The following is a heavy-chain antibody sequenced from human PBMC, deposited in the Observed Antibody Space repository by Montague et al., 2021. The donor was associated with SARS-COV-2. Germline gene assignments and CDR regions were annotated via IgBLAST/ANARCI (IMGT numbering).Heavy chain of an antibody. J-gene: IGHJ5*02. Sequence: TLSLTCTVSGGSISSGGYYWSWIRQHPGKGLEWIGYIYYSGSTYYNPSLKSRLTISVDTSKNRFSLKLSSVTAADTAMYYCAGPRVVVPTTRNWFDPWGQGTLVTVSS. V-gene: IGHV4-31*03. CDR3: AGPRVVVPTTRNWFDP. D-gene: IGHD2-2*01. CDR2: IYYSGST. CDR1: GGSISSGGYY.